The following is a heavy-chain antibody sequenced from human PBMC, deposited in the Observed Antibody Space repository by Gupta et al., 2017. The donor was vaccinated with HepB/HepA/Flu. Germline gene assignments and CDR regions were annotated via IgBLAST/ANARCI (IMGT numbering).Heavy chain of an antibody. J-gene: IGHJ4*02. CDR1: GYTFTGYD. D-gene: IGHD2-2*01. CDR3: ARVPNVVVSGAIPDYFDY. CDR2: IKPNSGGT. Sequence: QVQLVQSGAEVKKHGASVKVSCKASGYTFTGYDMQLVRQAPGQGLEWKGGIKPNSGGTNYAQKFQGRITITRDTSINTAYMELSSLRSDDTAMYYCARVPNVVVSGAIPDYFDYWGQGTLVTVSS. V-gene: IGHV1-2*02.